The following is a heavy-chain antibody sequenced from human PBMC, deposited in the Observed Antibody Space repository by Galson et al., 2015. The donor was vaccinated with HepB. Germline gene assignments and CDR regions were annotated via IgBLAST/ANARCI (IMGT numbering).Heavy chain of an antibody. Sequence: SLRLSCAASGFTFSDFGMTWVRQAPGKGLEYVSSIRGDASNTDHAESVRGRFTISRDNSENTVYLQMNSLRVEDTAVYYCAKDFYGSGSYYTLAFDQWGQGTLVTVSS. CDR2: IRGDASNT. J-gene: IGHJ4*02. CDR1: GFTFSDFG. CDR3: AKDFYGSGSYYTLAFDQ. D-gene: IGHD3-10*01. V-gene: IGHV3-23*01.